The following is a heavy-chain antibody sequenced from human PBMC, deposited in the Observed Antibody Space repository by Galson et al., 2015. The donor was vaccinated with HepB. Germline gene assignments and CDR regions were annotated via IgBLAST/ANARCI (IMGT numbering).Heavy chain of an antibody. CDR3: AREAHYYGSGSYSYGFDY. D-gene: IGHD3-10*01. J-gene: IGHJ4*02. Sequence: LSLTCTVSGDSISSYYWSWIRQPPGKGLEWIGYIYYSGSTNYNPSLKSRVTISVDTSKNQFSLKLSSVTAADTAVYYCAREAHYYGSGSYSYGFDYWGQGTLVTVSS. V-gene: IGHV4-59*01. CDR1: GDSISSYY. CDR2: IYYSGST.